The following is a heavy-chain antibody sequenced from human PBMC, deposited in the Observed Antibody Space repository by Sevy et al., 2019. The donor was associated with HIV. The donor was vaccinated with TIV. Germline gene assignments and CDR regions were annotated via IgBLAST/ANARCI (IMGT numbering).Heavy chain of an antibody. CDR2: VYYTGGT. V-gene: IGHV4-59*08. CDR1: GGSINSDH. CDR3: AGRNDFDI. J-gene: IGHJ3*02. Sequence: SETLSLTCTVSGGSINSDHWNWIRQPPGKGLEWIGYVYYTGGTNYNPSLKNRVTISLNRTKNQFSLKLTSVTAADTAVYYCAGRNDFDIWGQGTMVTVSS.